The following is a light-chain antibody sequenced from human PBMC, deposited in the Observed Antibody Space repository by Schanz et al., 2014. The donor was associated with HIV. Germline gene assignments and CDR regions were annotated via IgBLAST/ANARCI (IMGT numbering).Light chain of an antibody. CDR3: GTWDSGRRAVV. J-gene: IGLJ2*01. Sequence: QSVLTQPPSVSAAPGQRVTISCSGSASNIGHNYVSWFQQLPGTAPKLLIYDNNKRPSGIPDRFSGSKSGTSATLGITGLQTGDEADYYCGTWDSGRRAVVFGGGTKLTVL. CDR1: ASNIGHNY. CDR2: DNN. V-gene: IGLV1-51*01.